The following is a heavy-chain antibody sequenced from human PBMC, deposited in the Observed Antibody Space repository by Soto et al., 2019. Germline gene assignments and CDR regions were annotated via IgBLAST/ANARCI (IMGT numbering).Heavy chain of an antibody. D-gene: IGHD2-8*02. J-gene: IGHJ4*02. CDR3: ARELVGPFYYFDY. Sequence: PSETLSFTCTVSGGSVSSGSYYWSWIRQPPGKGLEWIGYIYYSGSTNYNPSLKSRVTISVDTSKNQFSLKLSSVTAADTAVYYCARELVGPFYYFDYWGQGTLVTVSS. CDR1: GGSVSSGSYY. CDR2: IYYSGST. V-gene: IGHV4-61*01.